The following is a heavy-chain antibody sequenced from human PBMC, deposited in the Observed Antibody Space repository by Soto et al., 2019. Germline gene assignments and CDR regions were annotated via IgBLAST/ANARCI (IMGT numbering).Heavy chain of an antibody. CDR1: GGSFSGYL. V-gene: IGHV4-34*01. CDR2: INDSGRT. D-gene: IGHD3-16*01. CDR3: QGGDS. Sequence: SETLSLTCAVYGGSFSGYLWGWIRRPPGKGLEWLGEINDSGRTYYNPSLKSRLTMSVDTSKKHVSLSLTSVTAADTAVYYCQGGDSWGQGTLVTVSS. J-gene: IGHJ4*02.